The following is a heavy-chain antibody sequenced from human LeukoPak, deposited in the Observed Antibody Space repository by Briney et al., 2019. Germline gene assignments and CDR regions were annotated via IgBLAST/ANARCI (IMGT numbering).Heavy chain of an antibody. CDR3: ASRSAYAILFDY. J-gene: IGHJ4*02. CDR2: IYYSGDT. D-gene: IGHD2-8*01. Sequence: NSSETLSLTCSVSRGSIISTSHYWGWIRQPPGKGLEWIGSIYYSGDTYFNPSLKSRVTISLDTSKNQFSLRLSSVTAADTAVYYCASRSAYAILFDYWGQGTLITVSS. CDR1: RGSIISTSHY. V-gene: IGHV4-39*07.